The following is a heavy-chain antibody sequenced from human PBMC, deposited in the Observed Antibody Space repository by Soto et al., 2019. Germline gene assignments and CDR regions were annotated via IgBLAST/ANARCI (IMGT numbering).Heavy chain of an antibody. D-gene: IGHD6-19*01. J-gene: IGHJ4*02. Sequence: GASVKVSCSASGGTFSSYAISWVRQAPGQGLEWMGGIIPIFGTANYAQKFQGRVTITADESTSTAYMELSSLRSEDTAVYYCANVYSSGWFRGGPFDYWGQGTLVTVSS. CDR2: IIPIFGTA. CDR3: ANVYSSGWFRGGPFDY. CDR1: GGTFSSYA. V-gene: IGHV1-69*13.